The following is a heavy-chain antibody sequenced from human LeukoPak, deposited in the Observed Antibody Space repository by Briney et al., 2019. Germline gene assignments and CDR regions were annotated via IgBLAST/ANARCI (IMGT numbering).Heavy chain of an antibody. CDR1: GYTFTSYG. CDR2: ISAYNGNT. J-gene: IGHJ4*02. CDR3: ARDRRLLRYFDWLLDNFDY. Sequence: ASVKVSCKASGYTFTSYGISWVRQAPGQGLEWMGWISAYNGNTNYAQKLQGRVTMTTDTSTSTAYMELRSLRSDDTAVYCCARDRRLLRYFDWLLDNFDYWGQGTLVTVSS. V-gene: IGHV1-18*04. D-gene: IGHD3-9*01.